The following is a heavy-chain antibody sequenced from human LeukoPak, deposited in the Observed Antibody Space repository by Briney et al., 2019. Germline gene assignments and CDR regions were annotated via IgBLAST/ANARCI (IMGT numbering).Heavy chain of an antibody. D-gene: IGHD3-10*01. CDR1: GGSFSGYY. V-gene: IGHV4-34*01. CDR2: INHSGST. J-gene: IGHJ4*02. CDR3: ARGFSYGSVEYYFDY. Sequence: SETLSLTCAVYGGSFSGYYWSWIRQPPGKGLEWIGEINHSGSTNYNPSLESRVTMSVDTSKNQFSLKLSSVTAAYTAVYYCARGFSYGSVEYYFDYWGQGTLVTVSS.